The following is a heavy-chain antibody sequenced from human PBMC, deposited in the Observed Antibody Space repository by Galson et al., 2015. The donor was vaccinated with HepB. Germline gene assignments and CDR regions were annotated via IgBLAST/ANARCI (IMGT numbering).Heavy chain of an antibody. CDR1: GYTFTSYY. V-gene: IGHV1-46*01. CDR3: ARDAAEGSDIVVVPAATTLDY. Sequence: SVKVSCKASGYTFTSYYMYWVRQAPGQGLEWMGIINPSGGSTSYAQKFQGRVTMTRDTSTSTVYMELSSLRSEDTAVYYCARDAAEGSDIVVVPAATTLDYWGQGTLVTVSS. D-gene: IGHD2-2*01. J-gene: IGHJ4*02. CDR2: INPSGGST.